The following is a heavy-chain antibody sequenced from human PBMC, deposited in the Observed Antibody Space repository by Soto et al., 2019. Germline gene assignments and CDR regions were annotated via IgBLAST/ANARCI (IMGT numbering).Heavy chain of an antibody. CDR2: ISSTTNYI. CDR1: GFTFTRYS. V-gene: IGHV3-21*01. Sequence: EVQLVESGGGLVKPGGSLRLSCAASGFTFTRYSMNWVRQAPGKGLEWVSSISSTTNYIYYADSMKGRFIVSRDNAKNSVYLEMNSLSAEDTAVYYCARESEDLTSNFDYWGQGTLVTVSS. J-gene: IGHJ4*02. CDR3: ARESEDLTSNFDY.